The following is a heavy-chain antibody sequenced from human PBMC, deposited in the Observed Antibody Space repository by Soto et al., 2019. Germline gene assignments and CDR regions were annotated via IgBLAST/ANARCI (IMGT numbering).Heavy chain of an antibody. J-gene: IGHJ4*02. D-gene: IGHD4-17*01. CDR3: AKVGDDYGGNLDY. CDR1: GFTFSSYA. CDR2: ISGSGGST. V-gene: IGHV3-23*01. Sequence: GGSLRLSCAASGFTFSSYAMSWVRQAPGKGLEWVSAISGSGGSTYYADSVKGRLTISRDNSKNTLYLQMNSLRAEDTAVYYCAKVGDDYGGNLDYWGQGTLVTVSS.